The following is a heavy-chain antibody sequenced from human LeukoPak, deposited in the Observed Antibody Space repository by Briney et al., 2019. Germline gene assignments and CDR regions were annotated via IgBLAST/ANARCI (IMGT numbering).Heavy chain of an antibody. CDR2: ITSSGSTI. Sequence: GGSLRLSCAASGFTFSSFEMNWVRQAPGRGLEWVSYITSSGSTIYYADSVKGRFTISKDNARNSLFLQMNSLRAEDTAVYYCAVAYCRDDCYGYFFDSWGQGTLVTVSS. J-gene: IGHJ4*02. D-gene: IGHD2-21*02. V-gene: IGHV3-48*03. CDR1: GFTFSSFE. CDR3: AVAYCRDDCYGYFFDS.